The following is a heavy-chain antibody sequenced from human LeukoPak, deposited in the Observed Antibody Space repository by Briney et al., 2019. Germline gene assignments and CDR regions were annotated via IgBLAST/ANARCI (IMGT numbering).Heavy chain of an antibody. CDR2: ISGSGGST. CDR1: GFTFSSYG. D-gene: IGHD3-16*01. CDR3: AKGRSWGVSGTLGDY. J-gene: IGHJ4*02. Sequence: PGGTLRLSCAASGFTFSSYGMSWVRQAPGKGLEWVSAISGSGGSTYYADSVKGRFTISRDNAKNSLYLQMNSLRAEDTALYYCAKGRSWGVSGTLGDYWGQGTLVTVSS. V-gene: IGHV3-23*01.